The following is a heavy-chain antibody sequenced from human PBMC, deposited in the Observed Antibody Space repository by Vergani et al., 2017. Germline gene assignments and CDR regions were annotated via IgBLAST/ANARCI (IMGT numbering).Heavy chain of an antibody. CDR3: AGDQEDTAMVSYTPPIC. D-gene: IGHD5-18*01. V-gene: IGHV3-11*01. CDR1: GFTFSDYY. CDR2: ISSSGSTI. Sequence: QVQLVESGGGLVKPGGSLRLSCAASGFTFSDYYMSWIRQAPGKGLEWVSYISSSGSTIYYADSVKGRFTISRDNAKNSLYLQMNSLRAEDTAVYYCAGDQEDTAMVSYTPPICWGQGTLVTVSS. J-gene: IGHJ4*02.